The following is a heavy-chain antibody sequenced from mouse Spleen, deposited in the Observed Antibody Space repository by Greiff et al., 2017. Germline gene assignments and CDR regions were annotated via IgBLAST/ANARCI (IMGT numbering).Heavy chain of an antibody. Sequence: DVKLVESGGGLVKPGGSLKLSCAASGFTFSDYGMHWVRQAPEKGLEWVAYISSGSSTIYYADTVKGRFTISRDNAKNTLFLQMTSLRSEDTAMYYCARGLRQGSWFAYWGQGTLVTVSA. CDR1: GFTFSDYG. V-gene: IGHV5-17*01. CDR2: ISSGSSTI. D-gene: IGHD2-4*01. CDR3: ARGLRQGSWFAY. J-gene: IGHJ3*01.